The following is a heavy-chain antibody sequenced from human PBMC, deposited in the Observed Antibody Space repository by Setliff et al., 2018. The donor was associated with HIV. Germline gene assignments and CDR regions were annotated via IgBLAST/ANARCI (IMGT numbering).Heavy chain of an antibody. Sequence: SETLSLTCTVSGGSISSGSYYWSWIRQPAGKGLEWIGRIYSSGSTNYNPSLKSRVTISIDTSKNQFSLKLSSVTAADTAVYYCARDRGDDILTGEGYGMDVWGQGTTVTVSS. J-gene: IGHJ6*02. CDR3: ARDRGDDILTGEGYGMDV. CDR1: GGSISSGSYY. V-gene: IGHV4-61*02. D-gene: IGHD3-9*01. CDR2: IYSSGST.